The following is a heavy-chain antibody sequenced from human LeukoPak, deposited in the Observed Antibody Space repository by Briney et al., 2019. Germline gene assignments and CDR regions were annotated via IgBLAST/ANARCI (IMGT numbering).Heavy chain of an antibody. CDR3: ARTASGYYLFDY. CDR2: MYTSGTT. V-gene: IGHV4-61*02. CDR1: GGSIRSGSYY. J-gene: IGHJ4*02. D-gene: IGHD3-22*01. Sequence: PSETLSLTCTVSGGSIRSGSYYWNRIRQPAGKGREWIGRMYTSGTTNYNPSLKSRVTISVDTAKNQFSLKLSSVTAADTAVYYCARTASGYYLFDYWGQGTLVTVSS.